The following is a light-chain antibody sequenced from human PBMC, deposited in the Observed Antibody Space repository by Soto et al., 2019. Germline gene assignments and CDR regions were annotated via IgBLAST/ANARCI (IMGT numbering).Light chain of an antibody. CDR2: DVS. V-gene: IGLV2-14*01. CDR3: SSYTSSSTLV. J-gene: IGLJ1*01. Sequence: QSALTQPASVSGSPGQSITISCTGTSSDVGGYTYVSWYQQHPGKAPKLLIYDVSNRPSGVSNRFSASKSGNTASLTISGLQAEDEADYYCSSYTSSSTLVFGTGTKLTVL. CDR1: SSDVGGYTY.